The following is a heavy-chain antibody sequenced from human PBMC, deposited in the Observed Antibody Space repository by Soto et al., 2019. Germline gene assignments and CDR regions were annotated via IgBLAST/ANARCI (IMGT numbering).Heavy chain of an antibody. CDR2: IKPDGSEK. CDR3: ARGDYYDTSGPFSDAFDI. Sequence: HPGGSLRLSCAASGFTFSTYWMSWVRQAPGKGLEWVANIKPDGSEKWYVDSVKGRFTISRDNAKNSLYLQMKSLRAEDTAVYYCARGDYYDTSGPFSDAFDISGQGTMVTVSS. V-gene: IGHV3-7*04. J-gene: IGHJ3*02. CDR1: GFTFSTYW. D-gene: IGHD3-22*01.